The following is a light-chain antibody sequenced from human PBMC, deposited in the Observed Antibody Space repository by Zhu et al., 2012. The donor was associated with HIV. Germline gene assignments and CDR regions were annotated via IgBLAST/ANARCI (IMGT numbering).Light chain of an antibody. CDR2: DAS. CDR1: QSIGSY. Sequence: IVLTQSPPTLSLSPGERATLSCRASQSIGSYLAWYQQRPGQAPRLLMYDASIRATGISARFSGSGSGTDFTLTISSLEPEDFAVYYCQQRSSNWFTFGGGTK. V-gene: IGKV3-11*01. CDR3: QQRSSNWFT. J-gene: IGKJ4*01.